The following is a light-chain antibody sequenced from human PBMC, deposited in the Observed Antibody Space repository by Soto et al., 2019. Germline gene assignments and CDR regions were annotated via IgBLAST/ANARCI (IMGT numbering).Light chain of an antibody. Sequence: AIQLTQSPSSLSASVGDRVTITCRASQGISSALAWYQQKPGKAPKLLIYDASSLESWVPSRFSGRGSGTDFTLTISSLQPEDFSTYYCQQFNSYPLTFGGGTKVEIK. CDR2: DAS. CDR3: QQFNSYPLT. V-gene: IGKV1-13*02. CDR1: QGISSA. J-gene: IGKJ4*01.